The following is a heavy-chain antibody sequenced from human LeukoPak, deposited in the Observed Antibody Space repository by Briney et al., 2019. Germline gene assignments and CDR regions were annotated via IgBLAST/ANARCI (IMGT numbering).Heavy chain of an antibody. J-gene: IGHJ3*02. CDR2: SSAYNGNT. V-gene: IGHV1-18*01. CDR1: GYTFTSYG. D-gene: IGHD3-22*01. CDR3: AIPYYYDSSGYYPDAFDI. Sequence: ASVKVSCKASGYTFTSYGISWVRQAPGQGLEWMGWSSAYNGNTNYAQKLQGRVTMTTDTSTSTAYMELRSLRSDDTAVYYCAIPYYYDSSGYYPDAFDIWGQGTMVTVSS.